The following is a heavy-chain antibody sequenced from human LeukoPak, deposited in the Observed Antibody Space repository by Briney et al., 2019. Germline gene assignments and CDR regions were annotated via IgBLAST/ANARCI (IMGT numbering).Heavy chain of an antibody. D-gene: IGHD3-10*01. J-gene: IGHJ4*02. CDR3: ARGRYYGSASYYELWY. CDR2: ISSSGSTI. CDR1: GFTFSSYE. Sequence: PGGSLRLSCAASGFTFSSYEMNWVRQAPGKGLEWVSYISSSGSTIYYADSVKGRLTIPRDNAKNSLYLQMNSLRAEDTAVFYCARGRYYGSASYYELWYWGQGTLVTVSS. V-gene: IGHV3-48*03.